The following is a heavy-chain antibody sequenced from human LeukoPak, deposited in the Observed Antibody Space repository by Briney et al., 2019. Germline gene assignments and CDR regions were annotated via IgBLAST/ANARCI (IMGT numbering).Heavy chain of an antibody. D-gene: IGHD7-27*01. J-gene: IGHJ4*02. V-gene: IGHV1-18*01. Sequence: ASVKVSCKASGYSFPSSGISWLRQAPGQGLEWLGWIGTHDGDTKYAQNVQGRATMTTDTSTNTAYMELRSLRFDDTAVYYCARESIWAYYFDSWGQGTLVTVSS. CDR3: ARESIWAYYFDS. CDR1: GYSFPSSG. CDR2: IGTHDGDT.